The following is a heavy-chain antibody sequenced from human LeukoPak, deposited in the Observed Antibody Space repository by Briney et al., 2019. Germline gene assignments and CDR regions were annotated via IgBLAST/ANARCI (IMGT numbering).Heavy chain of an antibody. D-gene: IGHD6-19*01. J-gene: IGHJ4*02. CDR1: GFTFSSST. CDR2: IYYSGTT. Sequence: GSLRLSCAASGFTFSSSTMSWIRQPPGKGLEWIGYIYYSGTTNYSPSLKSRVTISVDTSKNQFSLKLSSVTAADTAVYYCARVMGSGWTGFDYWGQGTLVTVSS. V-gene: IGHV4-59*01. CDR3: ARVMGSGWTGFDY.